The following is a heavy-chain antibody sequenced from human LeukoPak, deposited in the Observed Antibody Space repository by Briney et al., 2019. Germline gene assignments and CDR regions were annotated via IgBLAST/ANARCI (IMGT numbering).Heavy chain of an antibody. CDR1: GLTFSSYA. CDR3: AKDPRRYYDSSGPFDY. J-gene: IGHJ4*01. D-gene: IGHD3-22*01. CDR2: ISGSGGST. Sequence: GGSLRLSCAASGLTFSSYAMSWVRQAPGKGLEWVSAISGSGGSTYYADSVKGRFTISRDNSKNTLYLQMNSLRAEDTAVYYCAKDPRRYYDSSGPFDYWGHGTLVTVSS. V-gene: IGHV3-23*01.